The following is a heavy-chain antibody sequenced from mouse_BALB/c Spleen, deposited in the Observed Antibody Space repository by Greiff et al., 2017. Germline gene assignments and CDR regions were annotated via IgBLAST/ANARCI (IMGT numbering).Heavy chain of an antibody. J-gene: IGHJ1*01. CDR3: TRYYYGSSYWYLDV. CDR2: IDPETGGT. D-gene: IGHD1-1*01. V-gene: IGHV1-15*01. Sequence: QVQLKESGAELVRPGASVTLSCKASGYTFTDYEMHWVKQTPVHGLEWIGAIDPETGGTAYNQKFKGKATLTADKSSSTAYMELRSLTSEDSAVYYCTRYYYGSSYWYLDVWGAGTAVTVSS. CDR1: GYTFTDYE.